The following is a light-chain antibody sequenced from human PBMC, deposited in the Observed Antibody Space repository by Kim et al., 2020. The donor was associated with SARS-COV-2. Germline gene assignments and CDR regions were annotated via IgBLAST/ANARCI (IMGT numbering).Light chain of an antibody. J-gene: IGLJ3*02. CDR1: TSNTGAGYD. V-gene: IGLV1-40*01. CDR3: QSYDNSLSGSV. Sequence: TIACTGXTSNTGAGYDVXWXQQXPGTAPKLLIYGNINRPSGVPDRFSGSKSGTSASLAITGLQGEDXADYYCQSYDNSLSGSVFGGGTQLTVL. CDR2: GNI.